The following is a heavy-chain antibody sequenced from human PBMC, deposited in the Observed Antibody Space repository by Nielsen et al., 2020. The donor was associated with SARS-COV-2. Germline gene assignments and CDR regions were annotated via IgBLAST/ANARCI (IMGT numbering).Heavy chain of an antibody. J-gene: IGHJ4*02. CDR1: GYTFTSFA. CDR3: ARITPSSGRDY. V-gene: IGHV1-3*01. D-gene: IGHD6-19*01. CDR2: INVGNGNT. Sequence: SVKVSCKTSGYTFTSFAIHWVWQAPGQRLEWMGWINVGNGNTKYSQKFQGRVTMTRDTSANTAYMELSSLSSEDTAVYYCARITPSSGRDYWGQGTLVTVSS.